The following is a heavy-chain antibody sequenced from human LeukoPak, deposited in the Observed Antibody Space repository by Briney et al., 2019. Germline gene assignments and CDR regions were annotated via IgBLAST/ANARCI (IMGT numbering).Heavy chain of an antibody. D-gene: IGHD3-10*01. CDR1: GDSISSYY. Sequence: SETLSLTCTVSGDSISSYYWNGIRQPAGKGLEWIGRIYASGYTEYNPSLQTRVTMSVDTSKNEFSLKVDTVTAADTAVYFCARNHIVTGTYFDSWGQGILVTVSS. V-gene: IGHV4-4*07. CDR3: ARNHIVTGTYFDS. CDR2: IYASGYT. J-gene: IGHJ4*02.